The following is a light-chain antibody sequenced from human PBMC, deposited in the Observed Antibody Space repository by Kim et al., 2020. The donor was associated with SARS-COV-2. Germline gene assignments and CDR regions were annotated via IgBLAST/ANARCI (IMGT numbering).Light chain of an antibody. CDR2: DVF. CDR1: SSDVGGYNY. Sequence: QSALTQPASVSGSPGQSITISCTGTSSDVGGYNYVSWYQQYPGKAPKLMIYDVFKRPSGVSNRFSDSKSGNTASLTISGLQAEDEADYYCTSYRSSGYVFGTGTKVTVL. CDR3: TSYRSSGYV. V-gene: IGLV2-14*03. J-gene: IGLJ1*01.